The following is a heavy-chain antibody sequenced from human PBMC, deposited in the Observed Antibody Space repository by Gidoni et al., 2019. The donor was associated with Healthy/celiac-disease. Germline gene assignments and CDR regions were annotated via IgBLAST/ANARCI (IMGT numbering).Heavy chain of an antibody. CDR3: AKDRYYDSSGYYPAFDY. J-gene: IGHJ4*02. Sequence: EVQLVESGGSLVQPGGSLRPSCAASGFTFSSYAMSWVRQAPGKWLGWVSAISGSGGSTYYADSVKDRFTISRDNSKNTLYLQMNSLRAEDTAVYYCAKDRYYDSSGYYPAFDYWGQGTLVTVSS. V-gene: IGHV3-23*04. D-gene: IGHD3-22*01. CDR1: GFTFSSYA. CDR2: ISGSGGST.